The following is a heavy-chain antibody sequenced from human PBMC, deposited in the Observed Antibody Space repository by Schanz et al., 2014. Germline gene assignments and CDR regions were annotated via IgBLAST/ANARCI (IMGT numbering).Heavy chain of an antibody. J-gene: IGHJ4*02. D-gene: IGHD1-26*01. CDR3: ARGGATRFDY. Sequence: EVQLVESGGGLVQPGGSLRLSCAASGFTVSSNYMSWVRQAPGKGLEWVSVIYGGGITYYADSVKGRFTISRDNSKNILYLQMNSLRDEDTAVYYCARGGATRFDYWGQGTLVTVSS. CDR2: IYGGGIT. CDR1: GFTVSSNY. V-gene: IGHV3-66*01.